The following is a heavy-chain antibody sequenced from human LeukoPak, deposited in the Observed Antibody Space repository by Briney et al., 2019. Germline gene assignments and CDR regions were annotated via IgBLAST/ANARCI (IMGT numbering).Heavy chain of an antibody. CDR1: GYXFTSYG. D-gene: IGHD3-22*01. CDR2: ISAYNGNT. J-gene: IGHJ3*02. CDR3: AREGQYYYDSSGYAHDAFDI. V-gene: IGHV1-18*01. Sequence: ASVKVSCKASGYXFTSYGISWVRQAPGQGLEWMGWISAYNGNTNYAQKLQGRVTMTTDTSTSTAYMELRSLRSDDTAVYYCAREGQYYYDSSGYAHDAFDIWGQGTMVTVSS.